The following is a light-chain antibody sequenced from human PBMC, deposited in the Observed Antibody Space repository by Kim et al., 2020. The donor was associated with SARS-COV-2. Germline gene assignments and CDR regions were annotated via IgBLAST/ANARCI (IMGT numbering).Light chain of an antibody. J-gene: IGKJ5*01. CDR3: HQRSNWPPKIT. V-gene: IGKV3-11*01. Sequence: PGERATLSCRASQSVSSYLAWYQQKPGQAPRLLIYDASNRATGIPARFSGSGSGTDFTLTISSLEPEDFAVYYCHQRSNWPPKITFGQGTRLEIK. CDR1: QSVSSY. CDR2: DAS.